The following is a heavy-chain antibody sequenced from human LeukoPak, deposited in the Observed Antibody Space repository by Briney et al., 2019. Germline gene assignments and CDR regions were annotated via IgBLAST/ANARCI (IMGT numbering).Heavy chain of an antibody. D-gene: IGHD3-10*01. Sequence: TGGSLRLSCAASGFTFNNAWMNWLRQAPGKGLEWVGRIKSTTHGGTTDYAAPVKGRFTISRDDSKNTVYLQMDNLKTEDTAVYYCTTYYHGSWYFDLWGRGTLVTVSS. J-gene: IGHJ2*01. CDR2: IKSTTHGGTT. CDR3: TTYYHGSWYFDL. CDR1: GFTFNNAW. V-gene: IGHV3-15*01.